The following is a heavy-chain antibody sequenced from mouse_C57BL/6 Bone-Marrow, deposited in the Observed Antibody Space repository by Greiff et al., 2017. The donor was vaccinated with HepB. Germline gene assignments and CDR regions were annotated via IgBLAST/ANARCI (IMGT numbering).Heavy chain of an antibody. CDR3: ARCGQLKAMDY. CDR1: GYTFTSYW. V-gene: IGHV1-55*01. D-gene: IGHD3-2*02. Sequence: QVQLQESGAELVKPGASVKMSCKASGYTFTSYWITWVKQRPGQGLEWIGDIYPGSGSTNYNEKFKSKATLTVDTSSSTAYMQLSSLTSEDSAVYYCARCGQLKAMDYWGQGTSVTVSS. CDR2: IYPGSGST. J-gene: IGHJ4*01.